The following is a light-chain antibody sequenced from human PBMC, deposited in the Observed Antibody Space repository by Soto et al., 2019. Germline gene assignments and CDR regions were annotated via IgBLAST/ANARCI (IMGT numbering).Light chain of an antibody. CDR3: QQANSFPIT. Sequence: DIPMTQSPSSVSASVGDRVTITCRASQGSSSWLAWYQQKPGKAPKLLIYAASSLQSGVPSRFSGGGSGTDFTLTISRLQPEVFATYYCQQANSFPITFGGGTKVEIK. CDR2: AAS. CDR1: QGSSSW. J-gene: IGKJ4*01. V-gene: IGKV1-12*01.